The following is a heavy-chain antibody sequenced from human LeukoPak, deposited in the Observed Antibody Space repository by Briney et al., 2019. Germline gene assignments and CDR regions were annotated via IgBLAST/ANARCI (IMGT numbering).Heavy chain of an antibody. Sequence: GESLKISCKGSGYSFTKFWIGWVRQMPGKGLEWMGIIYPGDSDTRYSPSFQGQVTISADKSISTAYLQWSSLKASDTAMYYCARHDILTGYCIDYWGQGTLVTVSS. CDR2: IYPGDSDT. J-gene: IGHJ4*02. CDR1: GYSFTKFW. V-gene: IGHV5-51*01. CDR3: ARHDILTGYCIDY. D-gene: IGHD3-9*01.